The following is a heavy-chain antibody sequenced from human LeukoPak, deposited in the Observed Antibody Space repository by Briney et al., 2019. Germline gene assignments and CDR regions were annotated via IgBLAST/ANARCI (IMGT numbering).Heavy chain of an antibody. D-gene: IGHD6-19*01. CDR2: IYRSGTT. Sequence: SETLSLTCAVSGGSVSSTNWWSWVRQPPGKGLEWIGEIYRSGTTNYKPSLKSRVTISLDKSRNHFSLKLTSVTAADSAVYYCARRSPYSTGWSSYFDYWGQGALVTVSS. J-gene: IGHJ4*02. CDR3: ARRSPYSTGWSSYFDY. CDR1: GGSVSSTNW. V-gene: IGHV4-4*02.